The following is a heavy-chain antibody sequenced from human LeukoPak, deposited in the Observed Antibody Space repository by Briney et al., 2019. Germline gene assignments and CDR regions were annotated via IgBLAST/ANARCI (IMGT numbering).Heavy chain of an antibody. J-gene: IGHJ4*02. D-gene: IGHD6-19*01. CDR2: INHSGST. CDR1: GGSFSGYY. V-gene: IGHV4-34*01. Sequence: SETLSLTCAVYGGSFSGYYWSWIRQPPGKGLEWIGEINHSGSTNYNPSLKSRVTISVDTSKDQSSLKLSSVTAADTAVYYCARGGLDSSGWYLPRRYFDYWGQGTLVTVSS. CDR3: ARGGLDSSGWYLPRRYFDY.